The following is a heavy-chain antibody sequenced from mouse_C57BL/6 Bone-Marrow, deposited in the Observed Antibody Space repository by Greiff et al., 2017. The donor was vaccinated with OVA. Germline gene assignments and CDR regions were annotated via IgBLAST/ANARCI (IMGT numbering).Heavy chain of an antibody. V-gene: IGHV2-9-1*01. CDR1: GFSLTSYA. Sequence: VKLVESGPGLVAPSQSLSITCTVSGFSLTSYAISWVRQPPGKGLEWLGVIWTGGGTNYNSALKSRLSISKDNSKSQVFLKMNSLQTDDTARYYCARRGKKNWDLHYFDYWGQGTTLTVSS. CDR3: ARRGKKNWDLHYFDY. D-gene: IGHD4-1*01. CDR2: IWTGGGT. J-gene: IGHJ2*01.